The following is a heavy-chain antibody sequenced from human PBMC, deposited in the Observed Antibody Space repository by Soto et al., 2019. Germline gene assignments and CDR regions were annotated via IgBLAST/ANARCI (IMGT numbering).Heavy chain of an antibody. CDR3: AARSGSYTRSLFDY. Sequence: GASVKVSCKASGFTFTSSAVQWVRQARGQRLEWIGWIVVGSGNTNYAQKFQERVAITRDMSTSTAYMELGSLRSEDTAVYCCAARSGSYTRSLFDYWGQGTLVTVSS. J-gene: IGHJ4*02. V-gene: IGHV1-58*01. CDR2: IVVGSGNT. CDR1: GFTFTSSA. D-gene: IGHD1-26*01.